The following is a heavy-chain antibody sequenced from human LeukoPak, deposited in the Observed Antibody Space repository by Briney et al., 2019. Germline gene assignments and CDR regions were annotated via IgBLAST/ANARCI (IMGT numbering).Heavy chain of an antibody. CDR1: GFTVSSNY. CDR2: IYSGGST. J-gene: IGHJ3*02. Sequence: GGSLRLSCAASGFTVSSNYMSWVRQAPGKGLEWVSVIYSGGSTYYADSVKGRFTISRDNSKNTLYLQMNSLRAEDTAVYYCARDDHYDDNGFDMWGLGTIVTVSS. V-gene: IGHV3-53*01. CDR3: ARDDHYDDNGFDM. D-gene: IGHD3-16*01.